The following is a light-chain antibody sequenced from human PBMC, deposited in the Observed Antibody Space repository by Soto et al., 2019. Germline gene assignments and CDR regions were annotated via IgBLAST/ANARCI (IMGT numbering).Light chain of an antibody. V-gene: IGLV4-69*01. J-gene: IGLJ2*01. Sequence: QSVLTQSPSASASLGASVKLTCTLSSGHSSYAIAWHQQQPEKGPRYLMKLNSDGSHSKGGGIPDRFSGSSSGAERYLTISSLQSEDEADYYCQTWGTGIPVFGGGTKLTVL. CDR3: QTWGTGIPV. CDR2: LNSDGSH. CDR1: SGHSSYA.